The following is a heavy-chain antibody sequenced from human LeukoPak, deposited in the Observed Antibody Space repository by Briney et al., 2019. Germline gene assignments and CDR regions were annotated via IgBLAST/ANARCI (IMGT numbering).Heavy chain of an antibody. Sequence: GGSLRLSCAASGFAFSTYGMHWVRQAPGKGLEWVATIWYDGNNKYYADSVKGRFTISRDNAKNSLYLQMNSLRAEDTALYYCATYGSGSGTFFDSWGQGTLVTVSS. V-gene: IGHV3-33*03. D-gene: IGHD3-10*01. CDR1: GFAFSTYG. J-gene: IGHJ4*01. CDR3: ATYGSGSGTFFDS. CDR2: IWYDGNNK.